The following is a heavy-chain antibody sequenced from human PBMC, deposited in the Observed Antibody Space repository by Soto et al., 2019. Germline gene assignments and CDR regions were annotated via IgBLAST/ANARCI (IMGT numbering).Heavy chain of an antibody. D-gene: IGHD2-8*01. CDR2: IIPIFGTA. J-gene: IGHJ6*02. V-gene: IGHV1-69*06. CDR1: GGTFSSYA. Sequence: ASVKVSCKASGGTFSSYAISWVRQAPGQGLEWMGGIIPIFGTANYAQKFQGRVTITADKSTSTAYMELSSLRSEDTAMYYCARLPPYCTNGVCYPDSSYYYGMDVWGQGTTVTVSS. CDR3: ARLPPYCTNGVCYPDSSYYYGMDV.